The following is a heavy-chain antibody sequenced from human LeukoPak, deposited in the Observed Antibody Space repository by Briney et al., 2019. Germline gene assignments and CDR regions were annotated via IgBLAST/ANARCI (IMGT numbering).Heavy chain of an antibody. CDR2: ISSSGSTI. J-gene: IGHJ6*03. V-gene: IGHV3-11*04. CDR1: GFTFSDYY. Sequence: GSLRLSCAASGFTFSDYYMSWIRQAPGKGLEWVSYISSSGSTIYYADSVKGRFTISRDNAKNSLYLQMNSLRAEDTAVYYCARDRRYSSSWYPSDMDVWGKGTTVTVSS. D-gene: IGHD6-13*01. CDR3: ARDRRYSSSWYPSDMDV.